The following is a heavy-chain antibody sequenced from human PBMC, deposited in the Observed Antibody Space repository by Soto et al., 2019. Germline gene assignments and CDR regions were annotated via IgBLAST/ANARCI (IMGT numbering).Heavy chain of an antibody. CDR3: ARESITMVRGVIGLNWFDP. Sequence: ASVKVSCKASGYTFTSYAMHWVRQAPGQRLEWMGWINAGNGNTKYSQKFQGRVTITRDTSASTAYMELSSLRSEDTAVYYCARESITMVRGVIGLNWFDPWGQGTLVTVSS. D-gene: IGHD3-10*01. CDR2: INAGNGNT. V-gene: IGHV1-3*01. CDR1: GYTFTSYA. J-gene: IGHJ5*02.